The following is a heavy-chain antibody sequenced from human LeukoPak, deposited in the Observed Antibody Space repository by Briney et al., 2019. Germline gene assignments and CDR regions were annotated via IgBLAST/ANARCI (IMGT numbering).Heavy chain of an antibody. CDR2: FDPETGET. Sequence: ASVKVSCKVSGYTLTELSMHWVRQAPGKGLEWMGGFDPETGETIYAQKFQGRVIMTEDTSIDTAYMDLSSLRAEDTAVYYCASCPDYYYYYYMDVWGKGTTVTVSS. V-gene: IGHV1-24*01. CDR1: GYTLTELS. CDR3: ASCPDYYYYYYMDV. J-gene: IGHJ6*03. D-gene: IGHD3-10*01.